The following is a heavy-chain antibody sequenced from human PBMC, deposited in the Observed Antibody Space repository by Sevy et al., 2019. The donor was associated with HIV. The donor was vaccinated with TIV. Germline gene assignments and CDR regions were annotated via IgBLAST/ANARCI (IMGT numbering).Heavy chain of an antibody. D-gene: IGHD1-26*01. J-gene: IGHJ4*02. CDR3: AGENAWGRGYS. CDR1: GGSITNLY. V-gene: IGHV4-59*08. CDR2: IYYNGHI. Sequence: GSLRLSCTVSGGSITNLYWNWIRQPPGKGLEWIANIYYNGHINYNPSLKSRVTLSLDTSKNQFSLRLSSVTAADTAMYYCAGENAWGRGYSWGQGTLVTVSS.